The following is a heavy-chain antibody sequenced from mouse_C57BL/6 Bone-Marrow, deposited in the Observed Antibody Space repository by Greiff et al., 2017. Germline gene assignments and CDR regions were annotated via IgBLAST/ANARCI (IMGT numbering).Heavy chain of an antibody. CDR3: ARSPPYYYGSSYCIAY. Sequence: QVQLQQSGAELARPGASVKLSCKASGYTFTSYGISWVKQRTGQGLEWIGEIYPRSGNTYYNEKFKGKATLTADKSSSTAYMELRSLTSEDSAVYFCARSPPYYYGSSYCIAYWGQGTLVTVSA. J-gene: IGHJ3*01. CDR1: GYTFTSYG. V-gene: IGHV1-81*01. D-gene: IGHD1-1*01. CDR2: IYPRSGNT.